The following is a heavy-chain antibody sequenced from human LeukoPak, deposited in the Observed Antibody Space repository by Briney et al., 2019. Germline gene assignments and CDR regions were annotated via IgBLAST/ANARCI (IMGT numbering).Heavy chain of an antibody. CDR1: GGSISSSSYY. CDR3: ARAGGSGWPLY. D-gene: IGHD6-19*01. J-gene: IGHJ4*02. V-gene: IGHV4-61*02. Sequence: SETLSLTCTVSGGSISSSSYYWSWIRQPAGKGLEWIGRIYSSGSTNYNPSLKSRVTMSVDTSKNQFSLKLSSVTAADTAVYFCARAGGSGWPLYWGQGTLVTVSS. CDR2: IYSSGST.